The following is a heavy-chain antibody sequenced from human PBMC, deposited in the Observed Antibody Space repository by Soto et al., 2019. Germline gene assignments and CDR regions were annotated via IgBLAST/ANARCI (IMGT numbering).Heavy chain of an antibody. J-gene: IGHJ4*02. D-gene: IGHD1-26*01. Sequence: PGVSLRLSCTASGVTFSSYAMSWVRQAPGKGLEWVSAISGSGGSTYYADSVKGRFTISRDNAKNSLYLQMNSLRDEDTAVYYCARVNGRGSYNPDYWGQGTLVTVSS. CDR1: GVTFSSYA. CDR3: ARVNGRGSYNPDY. CDR2: ISGSGGST. V-gene: IGHV3-23*01.